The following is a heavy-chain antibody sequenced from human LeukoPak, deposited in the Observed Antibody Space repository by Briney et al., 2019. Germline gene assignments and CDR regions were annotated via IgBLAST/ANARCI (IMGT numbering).Heavy chain of an antibody. D-gene: IGHD2-2*01. Sequence: PSETLSLTCTVSGGSIMSSSYYWGWIRQPPGKGLEWIGSMYYSGSTYYKPSLKSRVTMSAGTSKNQFSLKLSSVTAADTAVYYCARLVPPFSGWFDPWGQGTLVTVSS. CDR2: MYYSGST. V-gene: IGHV4-39*01. CDR3: ARLVPPFSGWFDP. CDR1: GGSIMSSSYY. J-gene: IGHJ5*02.